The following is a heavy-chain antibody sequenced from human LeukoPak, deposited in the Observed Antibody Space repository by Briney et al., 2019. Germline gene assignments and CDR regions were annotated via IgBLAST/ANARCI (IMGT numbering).Heavy chain of an antibody. CDR3: ARVRVSTVTTRPYYFDY. J-gene: IGHJ4*02. V-gene: IGHV1-18*01. CDR2: ISAYNGNT. D-gene: IGHD4-17*01. CDR1: GYTFNNYG. Sequence: GASVKVSCKASGYTFNNYGISWVRQAPGQGLEWMGWISAYNGNTNYAQKLQGRVTMTTDTSTSTAYMELRSLRSDDTAVYYCARVRVSTVTTRPYYFDYWGQGTLVTVFS.